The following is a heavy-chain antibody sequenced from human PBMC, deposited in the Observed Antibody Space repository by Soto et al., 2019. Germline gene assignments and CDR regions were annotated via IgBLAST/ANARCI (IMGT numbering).Heavy chain of an antibody. CDR1: GYTFSGFY. D-gene: IGHD6-19*01. V-gene: IGHV1-2*02. J-gene: IGHJ4*02. CDR3: ASAAVTGTAGLDF. Sequence: LKVSCKASGYTFSGFYMHWVRQAPGQGLEWMGWINPNSGGTKSAEKFQGRVTMTRDTSISTAYMELSRLTSDDTAVYYCASAAVTGTAGLDFWGQGTQVTVSS. CDR2: INPNSGGT.